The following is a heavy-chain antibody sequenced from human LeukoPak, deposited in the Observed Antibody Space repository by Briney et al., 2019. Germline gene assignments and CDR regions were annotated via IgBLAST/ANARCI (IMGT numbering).Heavy chain of an antibody. CDR3: ARDLGYSSSWYEDY. CDR2: IIPIFGTA. D-gene: IGHD6-13*01. Sequence: GSSVKVSCKASGGTFISYAISWVRQAPGQGLEWMGGIIPIFGTANYAQKFQGRVTITADESTSTAYMELSSLRSEDTAVYYCARDLGYSSSWYEDYWGQGTLVTVSS. CDR1: GGTFISYA. V-gene: IGHV1-69*01. J-gene: IGHJ4*02.